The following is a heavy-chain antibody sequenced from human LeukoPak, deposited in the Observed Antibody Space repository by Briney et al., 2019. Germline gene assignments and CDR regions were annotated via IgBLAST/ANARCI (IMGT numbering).Heavy chain of an antibody. V-gene: IGHV4-59*11. CDR3: ARGLVVAGKPFDY. CDR2: IYYSGST. CDR1: GGSISTHY. Sequence: PSETLSLTCTVSGGSISTHYWTWIRQPPGKGLEWIGYIYYSGSTNYNPSLKSRVTISVDKSKNQFSLKLSSVTAADTAVYYCARGLVVAGKPFDYWGQGTLVTVSS. D-gene: IGHD6-19*01. J-gene: IGHJ4*02.